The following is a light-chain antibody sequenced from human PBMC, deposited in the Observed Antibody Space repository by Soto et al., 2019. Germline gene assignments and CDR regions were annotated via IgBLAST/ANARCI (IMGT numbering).Light chain of an antibody. CDR3: SSYVGTNSDVA. Sequence: QSALTQPRSVSGSLGQSVTISCTGSDTDVGSYNYVSWYQHHPGNAPKLIIHDVTQRPSGVPDRFSGSKSGNTASLTVSGLQAEDEAVYHCSSYVGTNSDVAFGGGTKLTVL. CDR1: DTDVGSYNY. V-gene: IGLV2-11*01. J-gene: IGLJ2*01. CDR2: DVT.